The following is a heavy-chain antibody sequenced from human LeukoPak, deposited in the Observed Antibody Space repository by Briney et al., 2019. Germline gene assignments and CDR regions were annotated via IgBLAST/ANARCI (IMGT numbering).Heavy chain of an antibody. CDR2: IIPIFGTA. V-gene: IGHV1-69*13. Sequence: SVKVSCKASGGTFSSYAISWVRQAPGQGLEWMGGIIPIFGTANYAQKFQGRVTITVDESTSTAYMELSSLRSEDTAVYYCASPDSSGYHYSFDYWGQGTLVTVSS. CDR3: ASPDSSGYHYSFDY. D-gene: IGHD3-22*01. J-gene: IGHJ4*02. CDR1: GGTFSSYA.